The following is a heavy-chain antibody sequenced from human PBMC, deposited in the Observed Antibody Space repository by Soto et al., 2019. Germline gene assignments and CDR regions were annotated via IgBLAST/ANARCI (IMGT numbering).Heavy chain of an antibody. J-gene: IGHJ4*02. V-gene: IGHV1-18*01. Sequence: QVQLVQSGAEVKKPGASVKVSCKASGYTFSSYGISWVRQAPGQGLEWMGWISAYNGITNYAQKLQGRVTMTTDTSTSTAYMEVRSLRSDDTAVYYCASSIAAAVDLDYWGQGTLVTVSS. D-gene: IGHD6-13*01. CDR2: ISAYNGIT. CDR1: GYTFSSYG. CDR3: ASSIAAAVDLDY.